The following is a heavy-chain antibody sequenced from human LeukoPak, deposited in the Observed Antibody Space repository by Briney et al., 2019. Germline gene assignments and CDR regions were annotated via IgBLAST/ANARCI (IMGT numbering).Heavy chain of an antibody. V-gene: IGHV3-23*01. Sequence: GGSLRLSCAASGFTFSSYEMNWVRQAPGKGLEWVSAITGSGGNTYYADSVKGRFTISRDNSKNTLYLQMDSLRAEDTAVYYCAKARYGDYFDYWGQGTLVTVSS. CDR2: ITGSGGNT. J-gene: IGHJ4*02. CDR1: GFTFSSYE. CDR3: AKARYGDYFDY. D-gene: IGHD4-17*01.